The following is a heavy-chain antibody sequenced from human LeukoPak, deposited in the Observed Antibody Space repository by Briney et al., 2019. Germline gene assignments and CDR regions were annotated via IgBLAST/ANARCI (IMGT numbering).Heavy chain of an antibody. Sequence: SETLSLTCTVSGGSISSYYWSWIRQPPGKGLEWIGYIYYSGSTNYNPSLKSRVTISVGASRNQFSLKLSSVTAADTAVYYCARDNRGYDYWGQGTLVTVSS. CDR1: GGSISSYY. V-gene: IGHV4-59*12. CDR3: ARDNRGYDY. D-gene: IGHD3-16*01. CDR2: IYYSGST. J-gene: IGHJ4*02.